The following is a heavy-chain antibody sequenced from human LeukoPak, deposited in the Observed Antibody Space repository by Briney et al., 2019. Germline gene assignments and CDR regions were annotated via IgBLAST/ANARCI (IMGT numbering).Heavy chain of an antibody. V-gene: IGHV4-4*02. D-gene: IGHD3-22*01. CDR2: IYHSGST. CDR3: ASTTYYYDSSLDY. J-gene: IGHJ4*02. Sequence: SETLSLTCAVSGGSISSSNWWSWVRQPPGKGLEWIGEIYHSGSTNYNPSLKSRVTISVDKSKNQFSLKLSSVTATDTAVYYCASTTYYYDSSLDYWSQGTLVTVSS. CDR1: GGSISSSNW.